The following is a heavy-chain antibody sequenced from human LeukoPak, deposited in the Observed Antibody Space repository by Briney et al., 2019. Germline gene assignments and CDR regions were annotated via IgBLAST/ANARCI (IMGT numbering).Heavy chain of an antibody. Sequence: GASVKVSCKTSGYTFTNYGLSWVRQAPGRGLEWMGWITTYNGNTHYAQKLQGRVTMTTDTSTSTAYMELRSLRSDDTAVYYCVRDLTGITAFDIWGQGTLVTVSS. J-gene: IGHJ3*02. CDR1: GYTFTNYG. D-gene: IGHD1-7*01. CDR3: VRDLTGITAFDI. CDR2: ITTYNGNT. V-gene: IGHV1-18*01.